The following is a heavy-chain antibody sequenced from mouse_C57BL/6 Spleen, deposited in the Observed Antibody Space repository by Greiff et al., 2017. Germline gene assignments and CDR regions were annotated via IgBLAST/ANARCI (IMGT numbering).Heavy chain of an antibody. CDR1: GYAFTNYL. CDR2: INPGSGGT. V-gene: IGHV1-54*01. CDR3: ARQGAMDY. J-gene: IGHJ4*01. Sequence: VQLQQSGAELVRPGTSVTVSCKASGYAFTNYLIEWVKQRPGQGLEWIGVINPGSGGTNYNEKFKGKATLTADKSSSTAYMQLSSLTSEDSAVYFCARQGAMDYWGQGTSVTVSS.